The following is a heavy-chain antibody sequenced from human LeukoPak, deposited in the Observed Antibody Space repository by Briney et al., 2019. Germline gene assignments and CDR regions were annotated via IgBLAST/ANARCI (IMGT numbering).Heavy chain of an antibody. V-gene: IGHV3-48*04. CDR1: GFTFSSYS. D-gene: IGHD3-3*01. J-gene: IGHJ4*02. CDR2: IRSSSSII. Sequence: GGSLRLSCAASGFTFSSYSMNWVRQAPGKGLEWVSYIRSSSSIIYYAGSVKGRFTISRDNAKNSLYLQMNSLRAEDTAVYYCARGITIFGVVIPNFDYWGQGTLVTVSS. CDR3: ARGITIFGVVIPNFDY.